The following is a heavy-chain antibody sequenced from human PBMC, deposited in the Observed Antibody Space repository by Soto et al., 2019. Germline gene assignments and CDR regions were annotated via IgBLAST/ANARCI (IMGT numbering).Heavy chain of an antibody. J-gene: IGHJ6*02. V-gene: IGHV3-30*09. CDR2: ISFDGSSK. D-gene: IGHD2-2*01. Sequence: GSLRLSCTASGFPFSSYTMHWLRRAPGNGLEWVGLISFDGSSKYYADWLKCRIVISRDNSKDSLYLQLDTLRPDDTAIYYCARDTVTSLTPYQGFYSYGMDVWGQGTTVTVSS. CDR1: GFPFSSYT. CDR3: ARDTVTSLTPYQGFYSYGMDV.